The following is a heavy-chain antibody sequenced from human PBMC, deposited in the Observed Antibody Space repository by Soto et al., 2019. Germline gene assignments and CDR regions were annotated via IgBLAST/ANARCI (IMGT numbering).Heavy chain of an antibody. CDR1: GGSISSSSYY. Sequence: SETLSLTCTVSGGSISSSSYYWGWIRQPPGKGLEWIGSIYYSGSTYYNPSLKSRVTISVDTSKNQFSLKLSSVTAADTAVYYCARPYPGKDYWGQGTLVTVSS. V-gene: IGHV4-39*01. CDR2: IYYSGST. D-gene: IGHD3-16*01. CDR3: ARPYPGKDY. J-gene: IGHJ4*02.